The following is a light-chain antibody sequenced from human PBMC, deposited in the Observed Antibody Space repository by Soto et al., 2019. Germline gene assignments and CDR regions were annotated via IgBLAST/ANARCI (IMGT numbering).Light chain of an antibody. CDR3: QQRSNWPIT. CDR2: DAS. V-gene: IGKV3-11*01. Sequence: EIVMTQSPATLSVSPGERATLSCRASQSVSSNLAWYQQKPGQAPRLLIYDASNRATGTPARFSGSGSGTDFTLTIRSLEPEDFAVYYCQQRSNWPITVGQGTRLEIK. CDR1: QSVSSN. J-gene: IGKJ5*01.